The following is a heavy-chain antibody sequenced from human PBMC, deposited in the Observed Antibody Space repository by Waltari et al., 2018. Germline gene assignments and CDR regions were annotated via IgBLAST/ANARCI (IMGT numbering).Heavy chain of an antibody. CDR1: GGTFSSYA. J-gene: IGHJ4*02. CDR3: ARERYYDSSGYYYTAPFFDY. V-gene: IGHV1-69*01. D-gene: IGHD3-22*01. CDR2: IIPIFGTT. Sequence: QVQLVQSGAEVKKPGSSVKVSCKASGGTFSSYAISWVRQAPGQGIEWMGGIIPIFGTTNYAQKFQGRVTITADESTSTAYMELSSLRSEDTAVYYCARERYYDSSGYYYTAPFFDYWGQGTLVTVSS.